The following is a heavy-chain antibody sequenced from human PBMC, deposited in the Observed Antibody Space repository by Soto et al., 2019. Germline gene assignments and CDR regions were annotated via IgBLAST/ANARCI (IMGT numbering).Heavy chain of an antibody. V-gene: IGHV1-18*01. D-gene: IGHD3-3*01. CDR3: ARDSDYYDFWSGYYTGCAFDI. J-gene: IGHJ3*02. CDR2: ISAYNGNT. Sequence: ASVKVSCKASGYTFTSYGISWVRQAPGQGLEWMGWISAYNGNTNYAQKLQGRVTMTTDTSTSTAYMELRSLRSDDTAVYYCARDSDYYDFWSGYYTGCAFDIWGQGTMVTVS. CDR1: GYTFTSYG.